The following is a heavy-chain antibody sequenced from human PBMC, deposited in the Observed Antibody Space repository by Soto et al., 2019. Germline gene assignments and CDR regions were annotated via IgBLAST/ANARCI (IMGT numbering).Heavy chain of an antibody. V-gene: IGHV1-69*13. CDR3: ARDRIAAAGTSGPYYYGMDV. J-gene: IGHJ6*02. D-gene: IGHD6-13*01. CDR1: GGTFSSYA. Sequence: SVKVSCKASGGTFSSYAISWVRQAPGQGLEWMGGIIPIFGTANYAQKFQGRVTITADESTSTAYMELSSLRSEDTAVYYCARDRIAAAGTSGPYYYGMDVCGQRTTVTVSS. CDR2: IIPIFGTA.